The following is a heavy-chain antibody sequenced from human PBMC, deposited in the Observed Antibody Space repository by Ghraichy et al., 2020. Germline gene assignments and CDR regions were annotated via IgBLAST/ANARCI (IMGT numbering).Heavy chain of an antibody. J-gene: IGHJ6*02. CDR1: GFTFTGYN. CDR3: ARASSVGMFDYYAGLDV. V-gene: IGHV3-48*02. CDR2: ISSSSRSI. Sequence: GGSLRLSCVGSGFTFTGYNMNWVRQSHGTGLEWVSSISSSSRSIFYADSVKCRLTASRDNAQNSLYLQMTSLRDEDTAVYFCARASSVGMFDYYAGLDVWGQGTTVTVSS. D-gene: IGHD1-26*01.